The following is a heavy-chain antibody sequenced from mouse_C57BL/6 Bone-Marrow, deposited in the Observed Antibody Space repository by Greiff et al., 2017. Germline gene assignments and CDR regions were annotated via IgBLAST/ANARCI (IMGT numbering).Heavy chain of an antibody. CDR1: GYTFTSYW. Sequence: QVQLQQPGAELVKPGASVKLSCKASGYTFTSYWMQWVKPRPGQGLEWIGEIDPSDSYTNYNQKFKGKATLTVDTSSSTAYMQLSSLTSEDSAVYYCAKRYCDVWGTGTTVTVSS. CDR3: AKRYCDV. CDR2: IDPSDSYT. J-gene: IGHJ1*03. V-gene: IGHV1-50*01.